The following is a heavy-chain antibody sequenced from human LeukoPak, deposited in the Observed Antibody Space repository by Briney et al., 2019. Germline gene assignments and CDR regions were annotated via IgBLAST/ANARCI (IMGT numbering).Heavy chain of an antibody. V-gene: IGHV4-59*11. CDR2: IYHSGST. CDR1: GGSISSHY. Sequence: PSETLSLTCTVSGGSISSHYWSWIRQPPGKGLEWIGYIYHSGSTNYNPSLKSRVTISVDTSKNQFSLKLSSVTAADTAVYYCARDASSGIDYWGQGTLVTVSS. D-gene: IGHD6-19*01. CDR3: ARDASSGIDY. J-gene: IGHJ4*02.